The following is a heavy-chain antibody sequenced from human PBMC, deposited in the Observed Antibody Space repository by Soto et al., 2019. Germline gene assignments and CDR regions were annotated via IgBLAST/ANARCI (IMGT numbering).Heavy chain of an antibody. CDR2: IFYRGST. CDR3: ASMIGDPVLSFDS. V-gene: IGHV4-59*01. J-gene: IGHJ5*01. D-gene: IGHD3-10*02. Sequence: QVQLQESGPGLVKPSETLSLTCTVSGGSISSYYWSWIRQPPGKGLEWIGFIFYRGSTSYNPSLTSRVTISIDTSEYQFSLKLNSVTAAYTAVYYGASMIGDPVLSFDSWGQGTLVAVSS. CDR1: GGSISSYY.